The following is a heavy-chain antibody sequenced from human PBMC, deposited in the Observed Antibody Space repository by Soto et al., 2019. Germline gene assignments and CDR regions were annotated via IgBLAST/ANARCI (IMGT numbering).Heavy chain of an antibody. CDR3: ATDSADIVVVPATFGMDV. J-gene: IGHJ6*02. D-gene: IGHD2-2*01. CDR2: ISGSDGKT. Sequence: PGGSLRLSCTVSGFAFNNCGINWVRQAPGKGLEWVSTISGSDGKTFYADAVKGRFSISRDTSQNTLYLQMNNLRTEDTAVYHCATDSADIVVVPATFGMDVWGQGTTVTVSS. V-gene: IGHV3-23*01. CDR1: GFAFNNCG.